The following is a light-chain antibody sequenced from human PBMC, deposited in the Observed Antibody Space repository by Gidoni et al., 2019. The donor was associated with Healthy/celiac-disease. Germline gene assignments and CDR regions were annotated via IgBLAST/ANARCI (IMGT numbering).Light chain of an antibody. J-gene: IGKJ1*01. Sequence: EIVLTQSPATLSLSPGERATLSCRASQSVSSYLAWYQQKPGQAPRLLIYDASNRATGIPARFGGSGSGTDFTLTISSLEPEDFAVYYCQQRSNWPRTFXQXTKVEIK. CDR1: QSVSSY. CDR3: QQRSNWPRT. V-gene: IGKV3-11*01. CDR2: DAS.